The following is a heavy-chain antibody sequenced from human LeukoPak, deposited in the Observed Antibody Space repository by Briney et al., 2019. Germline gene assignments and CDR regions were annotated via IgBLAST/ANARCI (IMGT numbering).Heavy chain of an antibody. Sequence: GGSLRLSCAASGFTFSSYSMSWVRQAPGKGLEWVSSISSSSSYIYYADSVKGRFTISRDNAKNSLYLQMNSLRAEDTAVYHCARLHYSGYTIDYWGQGTLVTVSS. V-gene: IGHV3-21*01. CDR2: ISSSSSYI. CDR3: ARLHYSGYTIDY. CDR1: GFTFSSYS. D-gene: IGHD5-12*01. J-gene: IGHJ4*02.